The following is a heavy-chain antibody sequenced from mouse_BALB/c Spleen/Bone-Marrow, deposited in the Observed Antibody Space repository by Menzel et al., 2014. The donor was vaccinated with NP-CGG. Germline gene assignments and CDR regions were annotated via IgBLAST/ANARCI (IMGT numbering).Heavy chain of an antibody. CDR2: INSNGGST. D-gene: IGHD2-1*01. Sequence: EVQLVESGGGLVQPGGSLKLSCAASGFTFSNYGMSWVRQTPDKRLELVATINSNGGSTYYPDSVKGRFTISRDTAKNTLYLQMSSLKSEGTAMYYCVRGNYGNYVDYFDFWGQGTTLTVSS. CDR3: VRGNYGNYVDYFDF. J-gene: IGHJ2*01. CDR1: GFTFSNYG. V-gene: IGHV5-6-3*01.